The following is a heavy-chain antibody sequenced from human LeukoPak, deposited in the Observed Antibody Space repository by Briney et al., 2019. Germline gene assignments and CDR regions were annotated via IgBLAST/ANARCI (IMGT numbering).Heavy chain of an antibody. CDR2: INHSGST. D-gene: IGHD2-2*02. J-gene: IGHJ5*02. Sequence: SETLSLTCAVYGGSFSGYYWSWIRQPPGKGLEWIGEINHSGSTNYNPSLKSRVTISVDTSKNQFSLKLSSVTAADTAVYYCASRLLGYCSSTSCYNNWFDPRGQGTLVTVSS. V-gene: IGHV4-34*01. CDR3: ASRLLGYCSSTSCYNNWFDP. CDR1: GGSFSGYY.